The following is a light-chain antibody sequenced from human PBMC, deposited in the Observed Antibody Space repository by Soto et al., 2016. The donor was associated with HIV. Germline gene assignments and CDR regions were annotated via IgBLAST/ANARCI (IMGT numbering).Light chain of an antibody. CDR1: QGISNW. J-gene: IGKJ4*01. CDR2: KAS. Sequence: DIQMTRSPSTLPASVGDRVTITCRASQGISNWLAWYQQKPGKAPKLLIYKASSLQGGVPSRFSGSGSASDFTLTISSLQPDDFAVYYCQQYKSFPLTFGGGTKVEVK. V-gene: IGKV1-5*03. CDR3: QQYKSFPLT.